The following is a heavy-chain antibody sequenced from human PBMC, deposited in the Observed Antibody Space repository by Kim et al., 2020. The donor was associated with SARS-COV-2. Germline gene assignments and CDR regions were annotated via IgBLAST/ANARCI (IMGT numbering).Heavy chain of an antibody. CDR1: GGSISSSSYY. CDR2: IYYSGST. D-gene: IGHD6-13*01. CDR3: ARDTRGILDY. J-gene: IGHJ4*02. Sequence: SETLSLTCTVSGGSISSSSYYWGWIRQPPGKGLEWIGSIYYSGSTYYNPSLKSRVTISVDTSKNQFSLKLSSVTAADTAVYYCARDTRGILDYWGQGTL. V-gene: IGHV4-39*07.